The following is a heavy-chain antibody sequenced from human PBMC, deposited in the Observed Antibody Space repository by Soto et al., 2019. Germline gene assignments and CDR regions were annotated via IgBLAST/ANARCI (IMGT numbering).Heavy chain of an antibody. V-gene: IGHV3-66*01. J-gene: IGHJ4*02. CDR2: IRSGGNT. CDR1: GFTVSTDW. Sequence: PGGSLRLSCAASGFTVSTDWMYWVRQAPGKGLEWVSVIRSGGNTYYADSVKGRFTISRDTSKNTLYLQMNSLRAEDTAVYYCARDPSWYFDYWGQGTLVTVSS. CDR3: ARDPSWYFDY.